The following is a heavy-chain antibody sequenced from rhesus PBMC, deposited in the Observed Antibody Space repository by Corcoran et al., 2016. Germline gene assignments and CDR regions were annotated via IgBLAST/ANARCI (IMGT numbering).Heavy chain of an antibody. CDR2: IYGSGGGT. CDR1: GGSISADYY. J-gene: IGHJ5-2*01. CDR3: ATILDV. Sequence: QVQLQESGPGLVKPSETLSLTCAVSGGSISADYYWSWIRQPPGKGLEWIGYIYGSGGGTNYNPSLKNRVTISIDTSKNQFSRKLSSVTAADTAVYYCATILDVWGQGVLVTVSS. V-gene: IGHV4-106*01.